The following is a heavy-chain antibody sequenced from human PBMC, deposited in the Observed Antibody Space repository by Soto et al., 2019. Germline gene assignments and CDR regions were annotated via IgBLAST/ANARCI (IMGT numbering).Heavy chain of an antibody. CDR2: IYYGGNS. CDR1: GGSISSGDHY. Sequence: QVQLQESGPGLVKPSQTLSLTCTVSGGSISSGDHYWSWIRQHPGKGLEWIGFIYYGGNSYYKPPLTSRLTITVATSKNQFSLRLSYVTAADTAVYYCARVRYDYGSGSYAMHVWGRGTTVTVSS. D-gene: IGHD3-10*01. J-gene: IGHJ6*02. CDR3: ARVRYDYGSGSYAMHV. V-gene: IGHV4-31*03.